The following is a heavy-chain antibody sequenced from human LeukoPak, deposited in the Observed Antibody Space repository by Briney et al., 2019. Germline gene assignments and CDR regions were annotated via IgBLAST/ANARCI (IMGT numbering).Heavy chain of an antibody. CDR2: ISGSGGGT. Sequence: PGGSLRLSCAASGFTFSSYAMSWVRQAPGKGLEWVSAISGSGGGTYYADSVKGRFTISRDNSKNTLFLQLNSLRAEDTAVYYCAKAQRVAGTPASFDYWGQGTLVTVSS. J-gene: IGHJ4*02. CDR3: AKAQRVAGTPASFDY. D-gene: IGHD6-19*01. CDR1: GFTFSSYA. V-gene: IGHV3-23*01.